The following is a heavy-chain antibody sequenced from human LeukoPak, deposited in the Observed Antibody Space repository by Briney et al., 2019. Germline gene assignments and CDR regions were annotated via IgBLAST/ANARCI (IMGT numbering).Heavy chain of an antibody. CDR3: ARDHWGDSSDNPHLESDY. Sequence: NPGGSLRLSCAASGFTFSDYYMSWIRQAPGKGLEWVSYISSSSSYTNYADSVKGRFTISRDNAKNSLYLQMNSLRAEDTAVYYCARDHWGDSSDNPHLESDYWGQGTLVTVSS. CDR2: ISSSSSYT. V-gene: IGHV3-11*06. CDR1: GFTFSDYY. D-gene: IGHD3-22*01. J-gene: IGHJ4*02.